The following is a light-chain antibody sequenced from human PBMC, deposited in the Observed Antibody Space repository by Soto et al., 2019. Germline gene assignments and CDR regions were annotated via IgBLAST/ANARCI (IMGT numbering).Light chain of an antibody. CDR3: SSYTSSSTPVV. CDR1: SSDVGGYNY. V-gene: IGLV2-14*01. CDR2: DVS. J-gene: IGLJ1*01. Sequence: QSALTQPASVSGSPGQSITISCTGTSSDVGGYNYVSWYQQHPGKAPKLMIYDVSNRPSGVSNRFSGSKSGNTASLTISGLQAEHEADYYCSSYTSSSTPVVFGPGTKLTVL.